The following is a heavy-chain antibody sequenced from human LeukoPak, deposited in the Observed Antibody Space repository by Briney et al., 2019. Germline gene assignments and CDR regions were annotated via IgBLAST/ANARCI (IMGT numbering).Heavy chain of an antibody. D-gene: IGHD3-22*01. CDR1: GGSISSYY. CDR3: ARRYDSSGYWNWFDP. CDR2: IYYSGST. Sequence: SETLSLTCTVSGGSISSYYWSWIRQPPGKGLEWIGYIYYSGSTNYNPSLRSRVTISVDTSKNQFSLELSSVTAADTAVYYCARRYDSSGYWNWFDPWGQGTLVTVSS. J-gene: IGHJ5*02. V-gene: IGHV4-59*08.